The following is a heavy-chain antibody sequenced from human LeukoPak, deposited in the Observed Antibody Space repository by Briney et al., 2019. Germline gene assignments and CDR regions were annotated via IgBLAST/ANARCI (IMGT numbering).Heavy chain of an antibody. V-gene: IGHV3-43*02. CDR1: GFTFDAYA. Sequence: GGSLRLSCEASGFTFDAYAMHWVRQAPGEGLEWVSLINKDGSATYYADYVKGRITISSDNSTNSLYLQMNSLRSEDTALYYCATWAFYHSLDVWGQGTTVSVSS. D-gene: IGHD1-26*01. CDR3: ATWAFYHSLDV. CDR2: INKDGSAT. J-gene: IGHJ6*02.